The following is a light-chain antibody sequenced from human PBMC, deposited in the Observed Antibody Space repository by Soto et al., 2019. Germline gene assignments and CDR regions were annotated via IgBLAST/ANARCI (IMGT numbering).Light chain of an antibody. Sequence: SYELTQPPSVSVSPGQTASITCSGDKLGEKYACWYQQKPGQSPVLVIYQDSKRPSGIPERFSGSNSGNTATLTISGTQAMDEADYYCQAWDSSTARVVFGGGTQLTVL. CDR2: QDS. J-gene: IGLJ2*01. CDR3: QAWDSSTARVV. V-gene: IGLV3-1*01. CDR1: KLGEKY.